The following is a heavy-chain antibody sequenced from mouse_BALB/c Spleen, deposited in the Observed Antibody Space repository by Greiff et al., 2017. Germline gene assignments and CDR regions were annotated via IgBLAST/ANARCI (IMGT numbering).Heavy chain of an antibody. V-gene: IGHV5-4*02. CDR2: ISDGGSYT. CDR1: GFTFSDYY. J-gene: IGHJ3*01. Sequence: EVQLVESGGGLVKPGGSLKLSCAASGFTFSDYYMYWVRQTPEKRLEWVATISDGGSYTYYPDSVKGRFTISRDNAKNNLYLQMSSLKSEDTAMYYCVGGAWFAYWGQGTLVTVSA. CDR3: VGGAWFAY.